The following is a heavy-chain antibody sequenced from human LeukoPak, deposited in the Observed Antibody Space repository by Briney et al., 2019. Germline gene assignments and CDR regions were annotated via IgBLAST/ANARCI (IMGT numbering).Heavy chain of an antibody. D-gene: IGHD6-13*01. J-gene: IGHJ4*02. Sequence: GGTLRLSCAASGFTFSSYGMSWVRQAPGKGLEWVSAISGSGGSTYYADSVKGRFTISRDNSKNTLYLQMNSLRAEDTALYYCASSSSWFDYWGQGTLVTVSS. V-gene: IGHV3-23*01. CDR2: ISGSGGST. CDR3: ASSSSWFDY. CDR1: GFTFSSYG.